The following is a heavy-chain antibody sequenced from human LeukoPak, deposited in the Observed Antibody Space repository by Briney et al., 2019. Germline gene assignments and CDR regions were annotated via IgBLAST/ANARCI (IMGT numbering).Heavy chain of an antibody. J-gene: IGHJ4*02. CDR3: ARRCGDPKVIDY. D-gene: IGHD4-17*01. CDR2: IFPGDSDT. CDR1: GYSFTTYW. V-gene: IGHV5-51*01. Sequence: GGSLKISCKGSGYSFTTYWIGWVRQMPGKGLEWMGIIFPGDSDTRYSPSFQGQVTISADKSISTAYLQWSSLKASDTAIYYCARRCGDPKVIDYWGQGTLVTVSS.